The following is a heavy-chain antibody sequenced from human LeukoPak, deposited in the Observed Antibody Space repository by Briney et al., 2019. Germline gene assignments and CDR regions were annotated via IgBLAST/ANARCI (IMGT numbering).Heavy chain of an antibody. J-gene: IGHJ6*03. CDR1: GYSFTSHW. CDR3: ARIGRYCSGGSCYSYYYYYMDV. V-gene: IGHV5-51*01. Sequence: GESLKISCKGSGYSFTSHWIGWVRQMPGKGLEWMGIIYPGDSDTRYSPTFQGQVTISADKSISTAYLQWSSLKASDTAMYYCARIGRYCSGGSCYSYYYYYMDVWGKGTTVTVSS. CDR2: IYPGDSDT. D-gene: IGHD2-15*01.